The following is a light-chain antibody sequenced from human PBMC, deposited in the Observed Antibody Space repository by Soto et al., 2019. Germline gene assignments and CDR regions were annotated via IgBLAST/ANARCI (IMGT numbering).Light chain of an antibody. Sequence: QSVLTQPPSASGTPGQRVTVSCSGSSSNIASNTVNWYQQLPRTAPKLLIYSNDQRPSGVPDRFSASKSGTSASLAISGLQSEDEADYYCASWDDSLNGHVFGTGTKVTVL. CDR3: ASWDDSLNGHV. V-gene: IGLV1-44*01. CDR2: SND. CDR1: SSNIASNT. J-gene: IGLJ1*01.